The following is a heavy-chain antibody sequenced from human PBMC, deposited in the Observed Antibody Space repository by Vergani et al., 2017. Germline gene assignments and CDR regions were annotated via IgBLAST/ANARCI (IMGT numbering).Heavy chain of an antibody. CDR1: GFTFRSHG. CDR2: ISYDGFNK. Sequence: QVQLVESGGGVVQPGRSLRLSCAASGFTFRSHGMHWVRQAPGKGLEWVALISYDGFNKYYADSVKGRFTISRDNSKNTLYLQLNSMANEDTALYYCAKDDGDYGDYDAPSGPIDYWGQGTLVTVSS. D-gene: IGHD4-17*01. J-gene: IGHJ4*02. V-gene: IGHV3-30*18. CDR3: AKDDGDYGDYDAPSGPIDY.